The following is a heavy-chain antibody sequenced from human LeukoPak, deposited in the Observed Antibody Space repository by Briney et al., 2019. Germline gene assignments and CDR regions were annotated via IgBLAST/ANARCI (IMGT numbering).Heavy chain of an antibody. CDR2: IYYSGST. CDR3: ARVGDSSSWYDEYFQH. Sequence: PSETLSLTCTVSGGSISSGGYYWSWIRQHPGKGLEWIGYIYYSGSTYYNPSLKSRVTISVDTSKNQFSLKLSSVTAADTAVYYCARVGDSSSWYDEYFQHWGQGTLVTVSS. CDR1: GGSISSGGYY. J-gene: IGHJ1*01. D-gene: IGHD6-13*01. V-gene: IGHV4-31*03.